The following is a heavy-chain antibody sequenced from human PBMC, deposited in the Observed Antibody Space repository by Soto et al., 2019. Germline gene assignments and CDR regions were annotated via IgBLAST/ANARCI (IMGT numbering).Heavy chain of an antibody. D-gene: IGHD5-18*01. CDR2: ISWNSGSI. CDR1: GFTFDDYA. V-gene: IGHV3-9*01. Sequence: GGSLRLSCAASGFTFDDYAMHWVRQAPGKGLEWVSGISWNSGSIGYADSVKGRFTISRDNAKNSLYLQMNSLRAEDTALYYCAKAWDTAMVTAQFDYWGQGTLVTVSS. J-gene: IGHJ4*02. CDR3: AKAWDTAMVTAQFDY.